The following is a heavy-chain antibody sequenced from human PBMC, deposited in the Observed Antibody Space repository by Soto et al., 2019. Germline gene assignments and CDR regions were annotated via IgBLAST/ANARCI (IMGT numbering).Heavy chain of an antibody. J-gene: IGHJ4*02. CDR2: ITVSNGKP. CDR3: ARFLQLRPLDY. V-gene: IGHV1-18*01. Sequence: ASVKVSCKASGYTFTSYGISWERQAPGQGLEFMGWITVSNGKPNYAQKFQGRVTMTTDTSTSTAYMELRSLRSDDTAVYYCARFLQLRPLDYWGQGTLVTVSS. CDR1: GYTFTSYG. D-gene: IGHD1-7*01.